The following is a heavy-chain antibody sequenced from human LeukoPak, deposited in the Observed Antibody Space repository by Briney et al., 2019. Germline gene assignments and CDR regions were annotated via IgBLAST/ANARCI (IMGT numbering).Heavy chain of an antibody. J-gene: IGHJ4*02. V-gene: IGHV3-73*01. D-gene: IGHD3-3*01. Sequence: GGSLRLSCAASGFTFSGSAMHWVRRASGKGLEWVGRIRSKANSYATAYAASVKGRFTISRDDSKNTAYLQMNSLKTEDTAVYYCTSYGVVPDYWGQGTLVTVSS. CDR1: GFTFSGSA. CDR2: IRSKANSYAT. CDR3: TSYGVVPDY.